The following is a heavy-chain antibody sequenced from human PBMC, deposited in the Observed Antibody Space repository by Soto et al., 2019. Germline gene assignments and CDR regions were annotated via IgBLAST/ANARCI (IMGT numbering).Heavy chain of an antibody. CDR1: GFTFSNYW. V-gene: IGHV3-7*01. J-gene: IGHJ5*02. CDR2: IDRDGTEK. D-gene: IGHD1-7*01. CDR3: ARDKTTACAANWFDP. Sequence: EVQLVESGGGLVQPGGSLRLSCAVSGFTFSNYWMGWVRQAPGKGLEWVANIDRDGTEKFYVDSGKGRFSISRDNAKNSLYLKMKSLRAEDKGVYYCARDKTTACAANWFDPWGQGTLVTVSS.